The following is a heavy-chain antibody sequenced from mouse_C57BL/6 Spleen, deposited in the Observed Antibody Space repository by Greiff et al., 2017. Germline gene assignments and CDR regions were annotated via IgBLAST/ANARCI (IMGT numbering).Heavy chain of an antibody. J-gene: IGHJ2*01. CDR2: IHPNSGST. V-gene: IGHV1-64*01. CDR3: SSWDVCYFDD. Sequence: QVQLQQPGAELVKPGASVKLSCKASGYTFTSYWMHWVKQRPGQGLEWIGMIHPNSGSTNYNEKFKSKATLTVDKSSSTAYMQLSSLTSEDSAVYYWSSWDVCYFDDWGQGTTLTVSS. CDR1: GYTFTSYW. D-gene: IGHD4-1*01.